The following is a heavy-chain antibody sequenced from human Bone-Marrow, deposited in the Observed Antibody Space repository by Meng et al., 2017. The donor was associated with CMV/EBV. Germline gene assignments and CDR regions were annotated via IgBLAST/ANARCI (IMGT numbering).Heavy chain of an antibody. J-gene: IGHJ4*02. CDR3: ARGRNYYDSSGYHPFDY. CDR1: GYTFSGYY. D-gene: IGHD3-22*01. CDR2: INPNSGGT. V-gene: IGHV1-2*02. Sequence: QVQVVQSGAEVKKPGASVKVSCKASGYTFSGYYIHWVRQAPGQGLEWMGWINPNSGGTNYAQNFRGRVTMTRDTSISTPYMELSRLRSDDTAVYYCARGRNYYDSSGYHPFDYWGQGTLVTVSS.